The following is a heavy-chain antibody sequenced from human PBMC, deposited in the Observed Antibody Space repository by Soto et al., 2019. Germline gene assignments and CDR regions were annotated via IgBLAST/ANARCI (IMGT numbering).Heavy chain of an antibody. CDR1: GGSISSYY. D-gene: IGHD7-27*01. Sequence: SETLSLTCTVSGGSISSYYWSWIRQPPGKGLEWVGYIYYSGSTNYNPSLKSRVTISVDTSKNQFSLKLSSVTAADTAVYYCARLTNWFDPWGQGTLVTVSS. J-gene: IGHJ5*02. CDR3: ARLTNWFDP. V-gene: IGHV4-59*01. CDR2: IYYSGST.